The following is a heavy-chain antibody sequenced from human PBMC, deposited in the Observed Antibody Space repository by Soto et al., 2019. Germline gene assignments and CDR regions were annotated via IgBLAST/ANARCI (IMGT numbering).Heavy chain of an antibody. CDR2: INWNSGDV. CDR3: AKGISTSGLFRAFDS. Sequence: LRLSCAASGFTFGEYAMHWVRQGPGKGLEWVSGINWNSGDVIYADSVKGRFTISRDNARNSLYLQLNSLRSEDTAFYYCAKGISTSGLFRAFDSWGQGTLVTVSS. CDR1: GFTFGEYA. J-gene: IGHJ4*02. D-gene: IGHD6-19*01. V-gene: IGHV3-9*01.